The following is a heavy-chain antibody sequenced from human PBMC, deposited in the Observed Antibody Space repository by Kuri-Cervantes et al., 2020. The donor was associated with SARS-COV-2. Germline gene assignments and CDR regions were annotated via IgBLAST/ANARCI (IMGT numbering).Heavy chain of an antibody. CDR3: AREEDSSSSSLFDY. Sequence: GESLKISCAASGFTFGRYGTHWVRQAPGKGLEWVAVIWHDGSNKYYADSVKGRFTISRDNSKNTLYLQMNSLRAEDTAVYYCAREEDSSSSSLFDYWGQGTLVTVSS. J-gene: IGHJ4*02. CDR2: IWHDGSNK. D-gene: IGHD6-6*01. V-gene: IGHV3-33*01. CDR1: GFTFGRYG.